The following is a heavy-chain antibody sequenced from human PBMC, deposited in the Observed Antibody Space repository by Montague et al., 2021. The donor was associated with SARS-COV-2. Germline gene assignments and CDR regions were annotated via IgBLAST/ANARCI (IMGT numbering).Heavy chain of an antibody. D-gene: IGHD2-2*01. CDR1: GDSISRNNLY. CDR2: ISTTGSP. J-gene: IGHJ5*02. CDR3: TIEGHITTICSGCPRNWFDP. Sequence: TLSLTCTLSGDSISRNNLYWTWIRQPAGKGLEWIGRISTTGSPEYNPSLKSRVTLSLYTSKNQFSLRLSSVTAADTAMYYCTIEGHITTICSGCPRNWFDPWGQGTLVTVSS. V-gene: IGHV4-61*02.